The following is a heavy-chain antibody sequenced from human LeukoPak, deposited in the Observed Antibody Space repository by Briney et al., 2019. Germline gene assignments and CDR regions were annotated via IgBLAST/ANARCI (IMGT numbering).Heavy chain of an antibody. J-gene: IGHJ6*04. CDR3: ARDFQRGRYFDWLPFYYYGMDV. D-gene: IGHD3-9*01. Sequence: PRGSLRLSCAASGFTFSSYSMNWVRQAPGKGLEWVSSISSSSSYIYYADSVKGRFTISRDNAKNSLYLQMNSLRAEDTAVYYCARDFQRGRYFDWLPFYYYGMDVWGKGTTVTVSS. CDR2: ISSSSSYI. V-gene: IGHV3-21*01. CDR1: GFTFSSYS.